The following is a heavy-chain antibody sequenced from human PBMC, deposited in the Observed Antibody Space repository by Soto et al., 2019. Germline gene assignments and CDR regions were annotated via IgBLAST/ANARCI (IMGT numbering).Heavy chain of an antibody. CDR2: IIPIFGTA. Sequence: QVQLVQSGAEVKKPGYSVKVSCKASGGTFSSYAISWVRQAPGQGLEWMGGIIPIFGTANYAQKFQGRVTITADESTSTAYMELSSLRSEDTAVYYCACTYYYDSSGTPGYFDYWGQGTLVTVSS. CDR3: ACTYYYDSSGTPGYFDY. J-gene: IGHJ4*02. D-gene: IGHD3-22*01. V-gene: IGHV1-69*12. CDR1: GGTFSSYA.